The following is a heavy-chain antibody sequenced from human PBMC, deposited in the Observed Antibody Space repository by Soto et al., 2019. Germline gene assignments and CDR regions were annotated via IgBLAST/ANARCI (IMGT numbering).Heavy chain of an antibody. CDR2: IIPIFGTA. CDR1: GGTFSSYA. Sequence: QVQLVQSGAEVKKPGSSVKVSCKASGGTFSSYAISWVRQAPGQGLEWMGGIIPIFGTADYAQKFQGRVTITADXSXSXXYMGLSSLRSEDTAVYYCALHYGSGNNYYYYGMDVWGQGTTVTVSS. V-gene: IGHV1-69*12. J-gene: IGHJ6*02. D-gene: IGHD3-10*01. CDR3: ALHYGSGNNYYYYGMDV.